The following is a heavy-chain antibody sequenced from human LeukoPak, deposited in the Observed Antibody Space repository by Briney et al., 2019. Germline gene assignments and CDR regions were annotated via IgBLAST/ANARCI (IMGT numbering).Heavy chain of an antibody. V-gene: IGHV3-74*01. CDR2: ISSDGSVT. CDR3: AKDRIIYGSGSYTSYDY. J-gene: IGHJ4*02. CDR1: GFTFSNYW. D-gene: IGHD3-10*01. Sequence: GGSLRLSCAASGFTFSNYWMHWARQAPGKGLVWVSRISSDGSVTTYGDSVKGRFTISRDNAENTLYLQMHSLRAEDTAVYYCAKDRIIYGSGSYTSYDYWGQGTLVTVSS.